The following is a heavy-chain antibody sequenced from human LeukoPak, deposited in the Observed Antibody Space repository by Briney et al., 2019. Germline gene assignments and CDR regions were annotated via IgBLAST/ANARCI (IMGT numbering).Heavy chain of an antibody. D-gene: IGHD3-10*01. J-gene: IGHJ4*02. CDR3: ARELDGSGSFDY. CDR1: GFTFSRYT. V-gene: IGHV3-64*02. Sequence: GGSLRLSCAAPGFTFSRYTMHWVRQAPGKRLEYFSAINSNGRSTYYADSVKGRFTLSRDNSRNTLYLQMGSLRIEDTAVYYCARELDGSGSFDYWGQGTLVTVSS. CDR2: INSNGRST.